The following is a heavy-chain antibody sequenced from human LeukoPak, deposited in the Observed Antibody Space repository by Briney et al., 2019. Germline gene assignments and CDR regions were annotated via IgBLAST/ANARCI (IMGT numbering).Heavy chain of an antibody. D-gene: IGHD2-15*01. Sequence: ASVKVSCKASGYTFTGYYMHWVRQAPGQGLEWMGRINPNSGGTNYAQKFQGRVTMTRDTSISTAYMELSRLRSDDTAVYYCAGSSGGRNEFDYWGQGTLVTVSS. CDR2: INPNSGGT. J-gene: IGHJ4*02. V-gene: IGHV1-2*06. CDR1: GYTFTGYY. CDR3: AGSSGGRNEFDY.